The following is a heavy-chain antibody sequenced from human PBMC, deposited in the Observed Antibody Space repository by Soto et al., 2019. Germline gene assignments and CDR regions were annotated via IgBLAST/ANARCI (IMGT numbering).Heavy chain of an antibody. CDR3: TTDPKWLLYYYGMHV. D-gene: IGHD5-12*01. CDR1: GFTFSPYG. CDR2: ISFDGSNK. Sequence: SLRLSCAASGFTFSPYGMHWVRQAPGKGLEWVAVISFDGSNKYYADSVKGRFTISRDNSKNTLYLQMNSLKTEDTAVYYCTTDPKWLLYYYGMHVWGQGTTVTVSS. J-gene: IGHJ6*02. V-gene: IGHV3-30*03.